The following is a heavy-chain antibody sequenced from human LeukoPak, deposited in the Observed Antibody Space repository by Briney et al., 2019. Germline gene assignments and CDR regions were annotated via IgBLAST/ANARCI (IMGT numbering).Heavy chain of an antibody. CDR1: TYTFTGYY. V-gene: IGHV1-2*02. J-gene: IGHJ4*02. D-gene: IGHD2/OR15-2a*01. Sequence: GESLKVSCKASTYTFTGYYLHWVRQAPGQGLEWMGWINPNSGGTNYAQKFQGRVTMTWDTSINTAYMELSRLRSDDTAVYYCAREFGSHCDSTSCPVDYWGQGTLVIVTS. CDR3: AREFGSHCDSTSCPVDY. CDR2: INPNSGGT.